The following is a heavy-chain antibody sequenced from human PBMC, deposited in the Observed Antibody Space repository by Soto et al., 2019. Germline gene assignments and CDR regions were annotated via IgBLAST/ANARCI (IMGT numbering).Heavy chain of an antibody. CDR3: ARGTLV. CDR1: GGSIGSYC. Sequence: SETLSVTCTVAGGSIGSYCWSCIRQPPGRGLEWIGFVSYTGNTQYNPSLKSRVNISVDTSTKQFSLKLSSVTAADTAVYYCARGTLVWGQGTLVTVSS. D-gene: IGHD2-2*01. J-gene: IGHJ4*02. V-gene: IGHV4-59*12. CDR2: VSYTGNT.